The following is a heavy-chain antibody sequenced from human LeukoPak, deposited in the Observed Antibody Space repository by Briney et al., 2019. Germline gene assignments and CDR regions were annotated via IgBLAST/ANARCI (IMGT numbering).Heavy chain of an antibody. J-gene: IGHJ4*02. CDR3: TTYYVGEGGRGH. D-gene: IGHD2-21*01. Sequence: PSETLSLTCAVYGGSFSGYYWSWIRQPPGKGLEWIGEINHSGSTNYNPSLKSRVTISVDTSKNQFSLKVSTVTAADTAVYYCTTYYVGEGGRGHWGPGTLVTVSS. CDR2: INHSGST. CDR1: GGSFSGYY. V-gene: IGHV4-34*03.